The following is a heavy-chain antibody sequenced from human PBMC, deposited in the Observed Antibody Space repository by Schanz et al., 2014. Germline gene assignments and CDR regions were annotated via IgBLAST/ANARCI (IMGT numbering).Heavy chain of an antibody. CDR1: GFTFRRYG. J-gene: IGHJ4*02. V-gene: IGHV3-23*01. CDR2: IAGDGGGP. D-gene: IGHD3-3*01. CDR3: ARGSGTFDS. Sequence: EVQMLESGGGLVQPGGSLRLSCVASGFTFRRYGMSWVRQASGKGLEWVSVIAGDGGGPNYVDSVKGRFTISRDNSDNTLYLQMNNLRAEDTAVYYCARGSGTFDSWGQGTLVTVSS.